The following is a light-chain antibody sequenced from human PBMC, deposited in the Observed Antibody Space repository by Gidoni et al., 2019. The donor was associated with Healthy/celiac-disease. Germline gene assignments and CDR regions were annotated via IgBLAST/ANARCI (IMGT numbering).Light chain of an antibody. J-gene: IGKJ1*01. CDR1: QSVLYSSNNKNY. Sequence: TINCKSSQSVLYSSNNKNYLAWYQQKPGQPPKLLIYWASTRESGVPDRFSGSGSGTDFTLTISSLQAEDVAVYYCQQYYSTPRTFGQGTKVEIK. CDR2: WAS. CDR3: QQYYSTPRT. V-gene: IGKV4-1*01.